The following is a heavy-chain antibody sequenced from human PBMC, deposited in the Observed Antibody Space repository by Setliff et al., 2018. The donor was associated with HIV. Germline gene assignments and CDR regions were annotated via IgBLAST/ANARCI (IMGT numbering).Heavy chain of an antibody. CDR2: INSASGGT. Sequence: ASVKVSCKASGYTFTDNYIHWVRLAPGQGLEWMAWINSASGGTNYAQNFQGRVTVTRDTSINTVYLEVNGLKSDYTAVYYCARDYIHVFDIWGQGTMVTVSS. V-gene: IGHV1-2*02. CDR3: ARDYIHVFDI. CDR1: GYTFTDNY. J-gene: IGHJ3*02.